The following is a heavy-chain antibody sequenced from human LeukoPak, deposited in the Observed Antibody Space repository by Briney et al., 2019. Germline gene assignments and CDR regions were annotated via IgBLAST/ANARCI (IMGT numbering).Heavy chain of an antibody. J-gene: IGHJ6*02. V-gene: IGHV3-66*01. CDR2: IYSGGST. CDR3: ARVRSEDYGMDV. D-gene: IGHD6-25*01. Sequence: GGSLRLSCAASGFTVSSNYMSWVRQAPGKGLEWASVIYSGGSTYYADSVKGRFTISRDNSKNTLYLQMNSLRAEDTAVYYCARVRSEDYGMDVWGQGTTVTVSS. CDR1: GFTVSSNY.